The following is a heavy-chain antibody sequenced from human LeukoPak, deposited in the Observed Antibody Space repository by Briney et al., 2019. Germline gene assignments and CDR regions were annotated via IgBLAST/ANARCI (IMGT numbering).Heavy chain of an antibody. J-gene: IGHJ4*02. CDR1: GFTFSSYA. CDR3: VKDQAVVVTALLSY. D-gene: IGHD2-21*02. Sequence: AGGSLRLSCSASGFTFSSYAMHWVRQATGKGLEYVSAISGNGGSKYYVDSVKGRFTISRDNSKNTLYLKMSSLRAEDTAVYYCVKDQAVVVTALLSYWGQGTLVAVSS. CDR2: ISGNGGSK. V-gene: IGHV3-64D*09.